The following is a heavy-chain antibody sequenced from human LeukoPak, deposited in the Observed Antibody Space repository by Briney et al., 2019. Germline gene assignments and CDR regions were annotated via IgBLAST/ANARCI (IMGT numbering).Heavy chain of an antibody. J-gene: IGHJ4*02. V-gene: IGHV4-59*01. D-gene: IGHD5-18*01. CDR1: GGSISNY. CDR3: ARVWYSYAVDY. Sequence: PSETLSLTCTVSGGSISNYWSWIRQPPGKGLEWIGYIYYNGSTNYNPSLKSRVTISVDTSKNQFSLKLSSVTAADTAVYYCARVWYSYAVDYWGQGTLVTVSS. CDR2: IYYNGST.